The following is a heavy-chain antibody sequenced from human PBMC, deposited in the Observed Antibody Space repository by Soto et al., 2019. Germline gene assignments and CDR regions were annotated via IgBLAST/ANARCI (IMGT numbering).Heavy chain of an antibody. CDR3: ARNKAAAAGPFDY. CDR1: GGTFSSYA. CDR2: IIPIFGTA. V-gene: IGHV1-69*01. J-gene: IGHJ4*02. D-gene: IGHD6-13*01. Sequence: QVQLVQSGAEVKKPGSSVKVSCKASGGTFSSYAINWVRQAPGQGLEWMGGIIPIFGTANYAQKFQGSVTSTADESTSTAYMELSSLRSEDTAVYYCARNKAAAAGPFDYWGQGTLVTVAS.